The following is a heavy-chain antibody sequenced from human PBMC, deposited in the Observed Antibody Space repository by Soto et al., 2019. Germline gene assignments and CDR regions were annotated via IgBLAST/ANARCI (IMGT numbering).Heavy chain of an antibody. V-gene: IGHV1-8*01. CDR2: MNPNSGNT. Sequence: QVQLLQSGAEVKKPGASVKVSCKASGYTFPSYNINWVRQATGQGPEWMGWMNPNSGNTGYAQKFKGRVTMTRDSSISTAYMELSSLRSEDTAVYYCAREDFYGSGSYGYWGQGTLVTVSS. CDR1: GYTFPSYN. J-gene: IGHJ4*02. CDR3: AREDFYGSGSYGY. D-gene: IGHD3-10*01.